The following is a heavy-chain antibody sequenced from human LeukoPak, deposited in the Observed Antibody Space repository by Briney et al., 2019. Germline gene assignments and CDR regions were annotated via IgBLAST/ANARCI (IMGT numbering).Heavy chain of an antibody. Sequence: SETPSLTCTVSGGSISSYYWSWIRQPAGKGLEWIGRIYTSGSTNYNPSLKSRVTMSVDTSKNQFSLKLSSVTAADTAVYYCARDQGITIFGVWFDPWGQGTLVTVSS. V-gene: IGHV4-4*07. J-gene: IGHJ5*02. D-gene: IGHD3-3*01. CDR2: IYTSGST. CDR3: ARDQGITIFGVWFDP. CDR1: GGSISSYY.